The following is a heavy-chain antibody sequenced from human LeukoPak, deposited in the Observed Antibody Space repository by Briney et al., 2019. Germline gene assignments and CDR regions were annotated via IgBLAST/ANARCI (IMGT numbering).Heavy chain of an antibody. D-gene: IGHD6-19*01. CDR3: ARRAVAKSGGYFDY. CDR2: IYYSGST. Sequence: PSETLSLTCTASGGSISSSSYYWGWIRQPPGKGLEWIGSIYYSGSTYYNPSLKSRVTISVDTSKNQFSLKLSSVTAADTAVYYCARRAVAKSGGYFDYWGQGTLVTVSS. CDR1: GGSISSSSYY. J-gene: IGHJ4*02. V-gene: IGHV4-39*01.